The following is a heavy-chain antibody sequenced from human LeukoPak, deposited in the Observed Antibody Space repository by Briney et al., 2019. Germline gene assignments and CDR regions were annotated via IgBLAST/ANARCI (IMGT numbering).Heavy chain of an antibody. CDR1: GFTFSSYA. CDR2: ISGSGGST. CDR3: AKALAPHYTGLWDY. J-gene: IGHJ4*02. Sequence: GGSLRLSCAASGFTFSSYAMSWVRQAPGKGLEWVSAISGSGGSTYYADSVKGRFTISRDNSKNTLYLQMNSLRAEDTAVYYCAKALAPHYTGLWDYWGQGTLVTVSS. V-gene: IGHV3-23*01. D-gene: IGHD4-11*01.